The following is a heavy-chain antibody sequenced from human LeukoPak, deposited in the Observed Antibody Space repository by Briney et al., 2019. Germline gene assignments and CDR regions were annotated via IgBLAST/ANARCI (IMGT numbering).Heavy chain of an antibody. Sequence: ASVKVSCKASGYNFNSYGISWVRQAPGQGLEWMGWISSYNGNTKYAQKFQGRVTMTTDTSTSTAYMDLRSLRSDDTAVYYCARDNYYDSSDYCYGVGDYWGQGTLVTVSS. CDR3: ARDNYYDSSDYCYGVGDY. CDR1: GYNFNSYG. J-gene: IGHJ4*02. D-gene: IGHD3-22*01. V-gene: IGHV1-18*01. CDR2: ISSYNGNT.